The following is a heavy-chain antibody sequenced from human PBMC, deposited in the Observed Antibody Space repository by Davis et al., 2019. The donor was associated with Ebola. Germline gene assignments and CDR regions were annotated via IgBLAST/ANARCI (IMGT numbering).Heavy chain of an antibody. V-gene: IGHV1-18*01. D-gene: IGHD2-2*01. CDR3: ARDRIIVVVPAAPGGPDGVYYYYGMDV. Sequence: ASVKVSCKASGYTFTSYGISWVRQAPGQGLEWMGWISAYNGNTNYAQKLQGRVTMTTDTSTSTAYMALRSLRSDDTAVYYCARDRIIVVVPAAPGGPDGVYYYYGMDVWGQGTTVTVSS. CDR1: GYTFTSYG. CDR2: ISAYNGNT. J-gene: IGHJ6*02.